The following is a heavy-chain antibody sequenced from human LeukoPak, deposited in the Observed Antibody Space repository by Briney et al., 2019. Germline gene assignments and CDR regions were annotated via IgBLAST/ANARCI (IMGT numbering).Heavy chain of an antibody. CDR1: VYTFTGYY. Sequence: ASVKVSCKSSVYTFTGYYMHWVRQAPGQGLEWMGWINPNSGGTNYAQKFQGRVTMTRDTSISTAYMELSRLRSDDPAVYYCARVRVAATPRHAFDIWGQGTMVTVSS. J-gene: IGHJ3*02. CDR3: ARVRVAATPRHAFDI. D-gene: IGHD2-15*01. CDR2: INPNSGGT. V-gene: IGHV1-2*02.